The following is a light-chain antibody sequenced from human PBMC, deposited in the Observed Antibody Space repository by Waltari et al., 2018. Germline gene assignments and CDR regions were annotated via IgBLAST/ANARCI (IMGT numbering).Light chain of an antibody. CDR2: DDG. CDR1: NIGSKS. Sequence: SYVLTQPPSESVAPGQTTKITCGGNNIGSKSVHWYQQKPGQAPGLVVYDDGDRPSGSPERFYGSNSGNTATLTISRVEAGDEADYYCQVWDSSSDHYVFGSGTKVTVL. J-gene: IGLJ1*01. CDR3: QVWDSSSDHYV. V-gene: IGLV3-21*02.